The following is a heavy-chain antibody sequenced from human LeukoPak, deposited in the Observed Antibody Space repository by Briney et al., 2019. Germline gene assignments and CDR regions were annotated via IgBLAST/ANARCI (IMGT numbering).Heavy chain of an antibody. CDR1: GGSISSYY. V-gene: IGHV4-59*12. CDR2: IYYSGNT. CDR3: ARDGKEFGTLDY. Sequence: SETLSLTCTVSGGSISSYYWSWIRQPPGKGLEWIGYIYYSGNTYYNPSLKSRVTISADTSKNQFSLKLSSVTAADTAVYYCARDGKEFGTLDYWGQGTLVTVSS. J-gene: IGHJ4*02. D-gene: IGHD3-10*01.